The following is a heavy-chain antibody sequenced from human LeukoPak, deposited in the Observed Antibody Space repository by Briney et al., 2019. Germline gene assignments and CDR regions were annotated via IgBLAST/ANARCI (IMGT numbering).Heavy chain of an antibody. V-gene: IGHV4-31*03. CDR2: IYYSGST. CDR1: GGSISSGGYY. Sequence: PSQTLSLTCTVSGGSISSGGYYWSWIRQHPGKGLEWIGYIYYSGSTYYNPSLKSRVTISVDTSKNQFSLKLGSVTAADTAVYYCASTIAAAGYNWFDPWGQGTLVTVSS. J-gene: IGHJ5*02. CDR3: ASTIAAAGYNWFDP. D-gene: IGHD6-13*01.